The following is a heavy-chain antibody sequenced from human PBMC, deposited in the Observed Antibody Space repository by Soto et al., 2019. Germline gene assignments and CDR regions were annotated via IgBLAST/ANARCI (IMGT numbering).Heavy chain of an antibody. D-gene: IGHD3-22*01. J-gene: IGHJ3*01. Sequence: GGSLRLSCAASGFTFRGYNMHWVRQAPGKGLEWVAIIWYDARNKYYADSVKGRFTISRDNSKNTLYLQMDSLRAEDTAFYYCGGAHYDSSSYRTLDLWGQGTMVTVS. CDR2: IWYDARNK. CDR3: GGAHYDSSSYRTLDL. CDR1: GFTFRGYN. V-gene: IGHV3-33*01.